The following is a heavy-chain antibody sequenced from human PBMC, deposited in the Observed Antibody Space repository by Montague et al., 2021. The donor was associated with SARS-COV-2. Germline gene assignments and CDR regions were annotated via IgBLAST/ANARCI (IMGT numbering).Heavy chain of an antibody. J-gene: IGHJ4*02. CDR1: ARSFSGNC. CDR3: ARGPLHGVAADTPFDL. CDR2: ITPRGNT. Sequence: SETLSLTCTVYARSFSGNCSSWISQHPGNPLECIGQITPRGNTKYNPSLKSPVTISLDTSNNHFSLKLSSVTAADTAVYYCARGPLHGVAADTPFDLWGWGTLVTVSS. V-gene: IGHV4-34*01. D-gene: IGHD2-15*01.